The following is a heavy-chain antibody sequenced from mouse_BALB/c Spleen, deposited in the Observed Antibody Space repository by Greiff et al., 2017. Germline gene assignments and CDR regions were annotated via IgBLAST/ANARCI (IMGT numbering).Heavy chain of an antibody. V-gene: IGHV1-82*01. D-gene: IGHD2-1*01. J-gene: IGHJ4*01. Sequence: VQLHQSGPELVKPGASVKISCKASGYAFSSSWMTWVKQRPGQGLEWIGRIYPGDGDTNYNGKFKGKATLTADKSSSTAYMQLSSLTSVDSAVYFCARYYGNLYYAMDYWGQGTSVTVSS. CDR2: IYPGDGDT. CDR3: ARYYGNLYYAMDY. CDR1: GYAFSSSW.